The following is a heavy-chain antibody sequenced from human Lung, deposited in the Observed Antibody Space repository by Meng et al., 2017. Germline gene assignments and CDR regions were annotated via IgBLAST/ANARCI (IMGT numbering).Heavy chain of an antibody. CDR3: AGFYYDSSGGGY. V-gene: IGHV3-33*01. CDR1: GFTFSSYG. J-gene: IGHJ4*02. D-gene: IGHD3-22*01. Sequence: VWWVESGGGVVQPGRSLQLSCEASGFTFSSYGMHWVRQAPGKGLEWVAVIWYDGSNKYYADSVKGRFTISRDNSKNTLYLQMNSLRAEDTAVYYCAGFYYDSSGGGYWGQGTLVTVSS. CDR2: IWYDGSNK.